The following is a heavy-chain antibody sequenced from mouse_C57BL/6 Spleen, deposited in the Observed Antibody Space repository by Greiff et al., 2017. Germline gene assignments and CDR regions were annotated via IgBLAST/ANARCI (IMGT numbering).Heavy chain of an antibody. CDR1: GYAFSSSW. CDR2: IYPGDGDT. CDR3: APYYGSSYWYFEG. D-gene: IGHD1-1*01. Sequence: VQLQQSGPELVKPGASVKISCKASGYAFSSSWMNWVKQRPGKGLEWIGRIYPGDGDTNYNGKFKGKATLTADKSSSTAYMQLSSLTSEDSAVYFCAPYYGSSYWYFEGWGTGTTVTVAS. V-gene: IGHV1-82*01. J-gene: IGHJ1*03.